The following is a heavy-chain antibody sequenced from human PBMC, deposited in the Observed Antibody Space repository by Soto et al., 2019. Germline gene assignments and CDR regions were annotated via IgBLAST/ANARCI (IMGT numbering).Heavy chain of an antibody. CDR2: ISAYNGNT. Sequence: QVQLVQSGAEVKKPGASVKVSCKASGYTFTNFGISWVRQAPGQGLEWMGWISAYNGNTNYAQNFQGRVTMTTDTTTSTAYLALTSLRSEDTAVDYSARGRTPIDNWGEGTLGTVSA. CDR1: GYTFTNFG. CDR3: ARGRTPIDN. D-gene: IGHD2-15*01. V-gene: IGHV1-18*01. J-gene: IGHJ4*02.